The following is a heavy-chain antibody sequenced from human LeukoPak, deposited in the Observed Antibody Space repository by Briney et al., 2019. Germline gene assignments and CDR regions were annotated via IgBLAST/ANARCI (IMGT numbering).Heavy chain of an antibody. CDR3: ARHANSRSGYYDY. J-gene: IGHJ4*02. CDR1: GGPISSHY. V-gene: IGHV4-59*08. CDR2: IHSGGDT. Sequence: PSETLSLTCSVSGGPISSHYWSWIRQPPGKGPEWIGYIHSGGDTNYSPSLKGRVTILVYTSKNHFSLRLNSVTAADTAVYYCARHANSRSGYYDYWGQGVLVTVPS. D-gene: IGHD3-3*01.